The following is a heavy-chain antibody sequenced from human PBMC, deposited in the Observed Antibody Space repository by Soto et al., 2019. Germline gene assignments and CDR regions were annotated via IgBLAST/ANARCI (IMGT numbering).Heavy chain of an antibody. CDR2: IRLSNGFT. CDR1: GFTFTNYS. J-gene: IGHJ5*02. Sequence: QVQLVESGAEVKKPGASVKVSCKASGFTFTNYSVTWVRQAPGQGLEWVGWIRLSNGFTLYGQNFQGRVTVTADTSTRTSHLELRDLRSDDTAIYYSARGLNHFHITGDWLDPCGQGTQVVVSS. CDR3: ARGLNHFHITGDWLDP. V-gene: IGHV1-18*04. D-gene: IGHD2-21*01.